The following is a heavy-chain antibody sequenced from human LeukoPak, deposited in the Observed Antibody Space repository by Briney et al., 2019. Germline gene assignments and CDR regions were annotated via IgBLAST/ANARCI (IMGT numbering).Heavy chain of an antibody. V-gene: IGHV1-69*06. Sequence: SVEVSCKASGGTFSSYAISWVRQAPGQGLEWMGGIIPIFGTANYAQKFQGRVTITADKSTSTAYMELSSLRSEDTAVYYCARGDDSGYDSDFDYWGQGTLVTVSS. CDR2: IIPIFGTA. J-gene: IGHJ4*02. CDR3: ARGDDSGYDSDFDY. D-gene: IGHD5-12*01. CDR1: GGTFSSYA.